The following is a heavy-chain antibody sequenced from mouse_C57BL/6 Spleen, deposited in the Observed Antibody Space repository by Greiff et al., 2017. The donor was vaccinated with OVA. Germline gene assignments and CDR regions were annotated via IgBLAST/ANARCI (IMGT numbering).Heavy chain of an antibody. Sequence: VQLQQPGAELVKPGASVKVSCKASGYTFTSYWMHWVKQRPGQGLEWIGRFHPSDSDTNYNQKFKGKATLTVDKSSSTAYMQLSSLTSEDSAVYYCARGLYDGYYWYFEVWGTGTTVTVSS. CDR3: ARGLYDGYYWYFEV. CDR1: GYTFTSYW. V-gene: IGHV1-74*01. CDR2: FHPSDSDT. D-gene: IGHD2-3*01. J-gene: IGHJ1*03.